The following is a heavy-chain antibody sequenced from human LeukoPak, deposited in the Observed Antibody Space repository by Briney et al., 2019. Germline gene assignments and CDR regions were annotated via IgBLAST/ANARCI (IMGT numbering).Heavy chain of an antibody. D-gene: IGHD5/OR15-5a*01. V-gene: IGHV3-74*03. CDR1: GFTFSRDL. CDR2: IKENGSIT. CDR3: VRRYYEYNVYDRHFDL. Sequence: GGSLRLSCAASGFTFSRDLMHWVRQAREKGLVWVSRIKENGSITTYADSVQGRFTISRYNAKSTVFLQMNSLRVEDTAVYFCVRRYYEYNVYDRHFDLGGQGILVTVSS. J-gene: IGHJ4*02.